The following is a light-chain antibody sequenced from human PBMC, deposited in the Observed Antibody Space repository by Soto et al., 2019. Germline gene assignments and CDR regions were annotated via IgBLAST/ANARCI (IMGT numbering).Light chain of an antibody. V-gene: IGKV3-20*01. CDR2: GAS. CDR3: QQYGSSPQT. J-gene: IGKJ1*01. Sequence: EIVLTQSPGTLSLSPGERATLSCRASQSVSSSYLAWYQQKPGQAPRLLIYGASSRATDIPDRFSGSGSGTDFTLTISRLEPEDFAVYYCQQYGSSPQTFGQGTKLDIK. CDR1: QSVSSSY.